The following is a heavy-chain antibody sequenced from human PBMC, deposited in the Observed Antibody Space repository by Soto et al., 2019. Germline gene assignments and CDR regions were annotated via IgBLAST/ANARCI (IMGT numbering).Heavy chain of an antibody. CDR2: INHSGST. J-gene: IGHJ4*02. CDR1: GGSFSGYY. V-gene: IGHV4-34*01. Sequence: SETLSLTCAVYGGSFSGYYWSWIRQPPGKGLEWIGEINHSGSTNYNPSLKSRVTISVDTSKNQFSLKLSSVTAADTAVYYCARDLAYYYDSSGYLNWGQGTLVT. D-gene: IGHD3-22*01. CDR3: ARDLAYYYDSSGYLN.